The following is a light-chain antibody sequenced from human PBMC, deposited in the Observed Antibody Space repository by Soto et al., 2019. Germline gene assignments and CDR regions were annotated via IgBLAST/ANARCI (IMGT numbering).Light chain of an antibody. CDR3: SSYTRRPTHDVV. J-gene: IGLJ2*01. Sequence: QSALTQPASVSGSPGQSIPISCTGTSSDVGGYNSFSWYQQHPGKAPNLMIYDVSNRPSGVSNRFSGSKSGNTASLTISGLQAEDEADYYCSSYTRRPTHDVVFGGGNKVTVL. V-gene: IGLV2-14*01. CDR1: SSDVGGYNS. CDR2: DVS.